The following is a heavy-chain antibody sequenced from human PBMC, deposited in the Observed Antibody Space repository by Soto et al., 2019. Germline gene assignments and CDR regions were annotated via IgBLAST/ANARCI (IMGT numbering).Heavy chain of an antibody. CDR3: VGQYSSTWSVGDY. D-gene: IGHD6-13*01. Sequence: GGSLRLSCAASGVTFSNCGMSWVRQAPGKGLERVSAISGSDGSTYYTDSVKGRFTISRDNSKDTLYLQMNSLRADDTAVYYCVGQYSSTWSVGDYWAQGTLVTVSS. CDR2: ISGSDGST. CDR1: GVTFSNCG. J-gene: IGHJ4*02. V-gene: IGHV3-23*01.